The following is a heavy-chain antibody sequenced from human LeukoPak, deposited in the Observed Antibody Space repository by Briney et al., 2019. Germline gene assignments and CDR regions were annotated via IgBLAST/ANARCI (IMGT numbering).Heavy chain of an antibody. D-gene: IGHD3-22*01. J-gene: IGHJ4*02. CDR3: AKATLRYYDSSPLGY. Sequence: GGSLRLSCAASGFTLSSYAMSWVRPAHGRGLEWVSAISGSGGSTYYADSVKGRFTISRDNSKNTLYLQMNSLRAEDTAVYYCAKATLRYYDSSPLGYWGQGTLVTVSS. CDR2: ISGSGGST. V-gene: IGHV3-23*01. CDR1: GFTLSSYA.